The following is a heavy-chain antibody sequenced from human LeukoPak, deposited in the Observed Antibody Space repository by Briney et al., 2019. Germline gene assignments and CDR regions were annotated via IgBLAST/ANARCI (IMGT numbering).Heavy chain of an antibody. CDR3: AMKYSSGYSYFDY. D-gene: IGHD3-22*01. CDR1: GYSFTSYW. J-gene: IGHJ4*02. Sequence: GESLQISCKGSGYSFTSYWIGWGRRMPGKGLGWMGIIYPGDSDTRYSPSFQGQVTISADKSISTAYLQWSSLKASDTAMYYCAMKYSSGYSYFDYWGQGTLVTVSS. V-gene: IGHV5-51*01. CDR2: IYPGDSDT.